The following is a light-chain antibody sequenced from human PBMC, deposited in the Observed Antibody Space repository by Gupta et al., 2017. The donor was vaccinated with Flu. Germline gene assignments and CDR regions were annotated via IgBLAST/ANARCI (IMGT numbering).Light chain of an antibody. Sequence: IVLTQSPDSLAVSLGERATINCKSSQSVLSDSNNKSYLAWYQQKPGQPPNLLIYWASTRESGVPDRFSGSGSGTDFTLTISSLQTEDVAIYYCQQYDTTPWTFGQGTTVEIK. CDR3: QQYDTTPWT. J-gene: IGKJ1*01. V-gene: IGKV4-1*01. CDR2: WAS. CDR1: QSVLSDSNNKSY.